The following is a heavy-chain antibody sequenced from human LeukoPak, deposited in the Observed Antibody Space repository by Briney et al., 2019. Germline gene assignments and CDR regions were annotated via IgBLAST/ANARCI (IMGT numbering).Heavy chain of an antibody. CDR2: TFYSWNT. Sequence: SQTLSLTCTVSGGSISSDDYYWTWVRQPPGKGLEGIGYTFYSWNTDYNPSLKGRVTISAGPSKDQFFLGLTSVTTADTAVQYCARGRNVLLWFGELEYWGREPWSPSPQ. CDR1: GGSISSDDYY. D-gene: IGHD3-10*01. CDR3: ARGRNVLLWFGELEY. J-gene: IGHJ4*02. V-gene: IGHV4-30-4*01.